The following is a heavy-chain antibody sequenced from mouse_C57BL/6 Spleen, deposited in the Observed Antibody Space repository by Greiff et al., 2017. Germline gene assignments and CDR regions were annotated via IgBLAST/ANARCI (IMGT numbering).Heavy chain of an antibody. CDR3: AIYYDYDGYAMDY. CDR2: IYPGDGDT. J-gene: IGHJ4*01. D-gene: IGHD2-4*01. Sequence: QVQLKESGPELVKPGASVKISCKASGYAFSSSWMNWVKQRPGKGLEWIGRIYPGDGDTNYNGKFKGKATLTADKSSSTAYMQLSSLTSEDSAVYFCAIYYDYDGYAMDYWGQGTSVTVSS. CDR1: GYAFSSSW. V-gene: IGHV1-82*01.